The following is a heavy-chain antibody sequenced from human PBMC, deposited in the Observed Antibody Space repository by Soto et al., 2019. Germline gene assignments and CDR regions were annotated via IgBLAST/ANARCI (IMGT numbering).Heavy chain of an antibody. J-gene: IGHJ4*02. CDR3: AKEDCTTASCYGGIDY. CDR2: ISVSGDKS. CDR1: GFTFSNFA. V-gene: IGHV3-23*01. Sequence: GGSLRLSCAASGFTFSNFAMSWVRQAPGKGLEWVSTISVSGDKSYYAGSVKGRFTISRDSSQNALYLLINSLRADDTAVYYCAKEDCTTASCYGGIDYWGQGALVTVSS. D-gene: IGHD2-2*01.